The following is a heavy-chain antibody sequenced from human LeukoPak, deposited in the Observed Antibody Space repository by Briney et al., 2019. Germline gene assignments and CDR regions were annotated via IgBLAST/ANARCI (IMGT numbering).Heavy chain of an antibody. Sequence: GGSLRLSCAASGFTFSSYAMGWVRQAPGKGLEWVSSISGSGGNTYYADSVEGRFTVSRDNSKNTVYLQMNSLRAEDTALYYCARGRGGDYVPSRFDYWGQGTLVTVSS. CDR2: ISGSGGNT. D-gene: IGHD4-17*01. J-gene: IGHJ4*02. V-gene: IGHV3-23*01. CDR1: GFTFSSYA. CDR3: ARGRGGDYVPSRFDY.